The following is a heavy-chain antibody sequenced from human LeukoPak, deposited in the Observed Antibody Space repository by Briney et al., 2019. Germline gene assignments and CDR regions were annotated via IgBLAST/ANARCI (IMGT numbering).Heavy chain of an antibody. CDR1: GYTFTSYA. J-gene: IGHJ4*02. CDR2: INAGNGNT. D-gene: IGHD3-3*01. Sequence: ASVKVSCKASGYTFTSYAMHWVRQASGQRLEWMGWINAGNGNTKYSQKFQGRVTITRDTSASTAYMELSSLRSEDTAVYYCARYPWSGYYFDYWGQGTLVTVSS. V-gene: IGHV1-3*01. CDR3: ARYPWSGYYFDY.